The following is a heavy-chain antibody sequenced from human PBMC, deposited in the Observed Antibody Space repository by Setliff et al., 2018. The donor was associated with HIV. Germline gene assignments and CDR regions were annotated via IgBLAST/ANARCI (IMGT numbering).Heavy chain of an antibody. D-gene: IGHD6-13*01. V-gene: IGHV4-59*02. Sequence: SETLSLTCTVSGGSVSNHYWSWIRQSPGKGLEWIGSLYYSGRTTYSPSLKSRVTISVDTSKNQFSLKLSSVTAADTAVYYCARLQQLVLGYYYYYGMDVWGQGTTVTVSS. CDR3: ARLQQLVLGYYYYYGMDV. CDR1: GGSVSNHY. J-gene: IGHJ6*02. CDR2: LYYSGRT.